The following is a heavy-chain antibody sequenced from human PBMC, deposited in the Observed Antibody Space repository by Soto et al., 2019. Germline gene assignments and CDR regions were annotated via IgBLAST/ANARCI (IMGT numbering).Heavy chain of an antibody. J-gene: IGHJ3*02. CDR2: IWYDGSNK. Sequence: GSLRLSCAASGFTFSSYGMHWVRQAPGKGLEWVAVIWYDGSNKYYADSVKGRFTISRDNSKNTLYLQMNSLRAEDTAVYYCARDSAYGSGSPNDAFDIWGQGTMVTVSS. V-gene: IGHV3-33*01. CDR3: ARDSAYGSGSPNDAFDI. D-gene: IGHD3-10*01. CDR1: GFTFSSYG.